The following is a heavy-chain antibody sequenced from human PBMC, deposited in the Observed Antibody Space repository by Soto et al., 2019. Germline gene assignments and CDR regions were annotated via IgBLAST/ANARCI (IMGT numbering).Heavy chain of an antibody. J-gene: IGHJ4*02. Sequence: ASVKVSCKTSGFMFTISAVQCVRQARGQRLEWIGWLVVGSGNTHYAQHFQERVTLTRDMSTGTAYMELSSLRSEDTAVYYCAAVPVLRFLKWLPAYFDYWGQGTLVTVSS. D-gene: IGHD3-3*01. CDR2: LVVGSGNT. V-gene: IGHV1-58*01. CDR1: GFMFTISA. CDR3: AAVPVLRFLKWLPAYFDY.